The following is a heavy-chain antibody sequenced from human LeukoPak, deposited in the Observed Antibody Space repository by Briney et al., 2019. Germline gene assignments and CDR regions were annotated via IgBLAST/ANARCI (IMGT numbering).Heavy chain of an antibody. Sequence: GWSLRLSCVASGFTFSSYGIHWVRQAPGKALECLAVIWDDASGNNKYYADSVKGRFPISRDNSMNTAYMQMNSLRAEDTAIHYCARDLYKHFFDSWGQGTLVTVSS. J-gene: IGHJ4*02. V-gene: IGHV3-33*01. CDR3: ARDLYKHFFDS. CDR2: IWDDASGNNK. CDR1: GFTFSSYG. D-gene: IGHD1-14*01.